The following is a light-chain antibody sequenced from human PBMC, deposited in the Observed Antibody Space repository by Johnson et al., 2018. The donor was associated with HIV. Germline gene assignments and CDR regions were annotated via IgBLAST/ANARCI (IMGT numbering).Light chain of an antibody. CDR1: SSNIEINY. J-gene: IGLJ1*01. Sequence: QAVLTQPPSVSAAPGEKVTISCSGNSSNIEINYVSWYQQLPGTAPKLLIYDNNKRPSGIPDRFSGSKSGTSATLRITGLQPGDEADYSCGTWDSSLRTGFFGTGTKVTVL. CDR3: GTWDSSLRTGF. CDR2: DNN. V-gene: IGLV1-51*01.